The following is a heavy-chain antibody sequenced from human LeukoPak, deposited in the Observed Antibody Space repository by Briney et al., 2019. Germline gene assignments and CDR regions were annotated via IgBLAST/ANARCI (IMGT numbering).Heavy chain of an antibody. D-gene: IGHD6-19*01. J-gene: IGHJ6*02. CDR1: GGTFSTDG. CDR2: IIPILDIP. CDR3: ARIHQWPVHSGYDYGLDV. Sequence: SVKVSCKASGGTFSTDGIGWVRQAPGQGLEWMGSIIPILDIPKSAQKFQGRLTITADKSTSSAYMELSSLRSDDTAVYYCARIHQWPVHSGYDYGLDVWGQGTTVTVSS. V-gene: IGHV1-69*04.